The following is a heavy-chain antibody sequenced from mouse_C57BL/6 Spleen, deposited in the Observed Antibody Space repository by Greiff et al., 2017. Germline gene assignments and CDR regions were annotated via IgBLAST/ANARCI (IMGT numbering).Heavy chain of an antibody. J-gene: IGHJ2*01. Sequence: VQLQQSGPVLVKPGASVKMSCKASGYTFTDYYMNWVKQSHGKSLEWIGVINPYNGGTSYNQKFKGKATLTVDKSSSTAYMELNSLTSEDSAVYYCARRTDYGSTFDYWGQGTTLTVSS. CDR3: ARRTDYGSTFDY. D-gene: IGHD1-1*01. V-gene: IGHV1-19*01. CDR2: INPYNGGT. CDR1: GYTFTDYY.